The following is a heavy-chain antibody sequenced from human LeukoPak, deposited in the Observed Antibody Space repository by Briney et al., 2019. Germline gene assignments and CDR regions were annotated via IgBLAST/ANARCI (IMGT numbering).Heavy chain of an antibody. CDR3: ARAHLGYCSGGSCYPYYMDV. D-gene: IGHD2-15*01. Sequence: SETLSLTXTVSGGSISSGSYYWSWIRRPAGKGLEWIGRIYTSGSTNYNPSLKSRVTISVDTSKNQFSLKLSSVTAADTAVYYCARAHLGYCSGGSCYPYYMDVWGKGTTVTVSS. CDR1: GGSISSGSYY. J-gene: IGHJ6*03. CDR2: IYTSGST. V-gene: IGHV4-61*02.